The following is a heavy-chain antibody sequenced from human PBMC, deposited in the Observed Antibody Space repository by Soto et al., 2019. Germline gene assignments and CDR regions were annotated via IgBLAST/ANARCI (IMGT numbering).Heavy chain of an antibody. J-gene: IGHJ6*02. CDR2: IDPSDSYT. V-gene: IGHV5-10-1*03. D-gene: IGHD1-26*01. CDR1: GYSFTSYW. Sequence: EVQLVQSGAEVKKPGESLRISCKGSGYSFTSYWISWVRQMPGKGLEWMGRIDPSDSYTNYSPSFQGHVTISADKSISTVCLQWSSLKASDTAMYYCARLTVSELLPQEGNYYYYGMDVWGRGTTVTVSS. CDR3: ARLTVSELLPQEGNYYYYGMDV.